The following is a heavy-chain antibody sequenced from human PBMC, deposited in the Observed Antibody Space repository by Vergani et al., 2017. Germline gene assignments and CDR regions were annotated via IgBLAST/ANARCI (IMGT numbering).Heavy chain of an antibody. CDR3: ARARCGGACFMSNWLDT. J-gene: IGHJ5*02. CDR1: GFTFSSYA. D-gene: IGHD2-21*02. V-gene: IGHV3-20*04. Sequence: EVQLLESGGGLVQPGGSLRLSCGASGFTFSSYAMTWVRQAPGKGLEWVSGINWNGGSTGYADSVKGRFTISRDNSKNTLYLEMKSLRVEDTAVYYCARARCGGACFMSNWLDTWGQGTLVSVSS. CDR2: INWNGGST.